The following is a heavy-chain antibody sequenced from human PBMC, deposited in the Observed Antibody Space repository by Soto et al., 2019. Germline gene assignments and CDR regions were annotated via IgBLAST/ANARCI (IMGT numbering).Heavy chain of an antibody. CDR1: GGTFSSYA. Sequence: SVKVSCKASGGTFSSYAISWVRHPPGQELEWMGGVIPIFGTANYAQKFQGRVTITADESTSTAYMELSSLRSEYTAVYYCARHDSSGSRVFDYWGQRTLVPVSS. J-gene: IGHJ4*02. V-gene: IGHV1-69*13. CDR2: VIPIFGTA. D-gene: IGHD3-22*01. CDR3: ARHDSSGSRVFDY.